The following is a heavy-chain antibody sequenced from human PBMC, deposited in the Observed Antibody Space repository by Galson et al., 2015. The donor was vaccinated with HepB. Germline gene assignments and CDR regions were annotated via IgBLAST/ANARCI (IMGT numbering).Heavy chain of an antibody. CDR2: IVVGSGNT. Sequence: SVKVSCKASGFTFTSSAMQWVRQARGQRLEWIGWIVVGSGNTNYAQKFQERVTITRDMSTSTAYMELSSLRSEDTAVYYCAADGSPVGATGFDAFDIWGQGTMVTVSS. CDR1: GFTFTSSA. CDR3: AADGSPVGATGFDAFDI. J-gene: IGHJ3*02. D-gene: IGHD1-26*01. V-gene: IGHV1-58*02.